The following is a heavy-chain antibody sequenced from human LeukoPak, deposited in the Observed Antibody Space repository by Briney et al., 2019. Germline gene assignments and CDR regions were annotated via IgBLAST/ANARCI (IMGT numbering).Heavy chain of an antibody. D-gene: IGHD5/OR15-5a*01. Sequence: SETLSLTCTVSGDSISGGGHYWGWIRQHPGKGLEWIGYIYYTATTYYNPSLKSRVAISLDTSQKQFSLKLRSVTAADTDVYYCARTVSSNPLDYWGPGTLVTVSS. J-gene: IGHJ4*02. V-gene: IGHV4-31*03. CDR1: GDSISGGGHY. CDR2: IYYTATT. CDR3: ARTVSSNPLDY.